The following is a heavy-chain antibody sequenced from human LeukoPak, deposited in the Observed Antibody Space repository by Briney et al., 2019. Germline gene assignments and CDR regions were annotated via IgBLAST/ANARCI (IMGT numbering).Heavy chain of an antibody. J-gene: IGHJ4*02. Sequence: PGGSLRPSCAASGLTFSDHYMSWIRQAPGKGLEWVSFISNSGSTISYADSVKGRFIISRDNAKNSLYLQMNSLRAEDTAMYYCARVPYSYGYPYYFDYWGQGTLVTVSS. CDR3: ARVPYSYGYPYYFDY. CDR1: GLTFSDHY. CDR2: ISNSGSTI. D-gene: IGHD5-18*01. V-gene: IGHV3-11*04.